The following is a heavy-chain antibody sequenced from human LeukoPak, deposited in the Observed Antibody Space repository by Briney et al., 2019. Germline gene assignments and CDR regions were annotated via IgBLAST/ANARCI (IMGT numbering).Heavy chain of an antibody. CDR3: ATIAVAGTGY. CDR2: ISWNSGSI. CDR1: GFTFDDYA. Sequence: GRSLRLSCAASGFTFDDYAMHWVRQAPGKGLEWVSGISWNSGSIGYADSVKGRFTISRDNAKNSLYLQMNSLRAEDTALYYCATIAVAGTGYWGQGTLVTVSS. V-gene: IGHV3-9*01. J-gene: IGHJ4*02. D-gene: IGHD6-19*01.